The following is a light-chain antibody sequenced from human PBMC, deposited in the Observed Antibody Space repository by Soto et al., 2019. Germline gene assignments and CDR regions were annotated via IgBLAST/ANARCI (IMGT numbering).Light chain of an antibody. V-gene: IGLV2-14*01. CDR1: SSDVGGYNY. CDR2: EVS. Sequence: QSALTQPASVSGSPGQSITISCTGTSSDVGGYNYVSWYQQHPGKAPKLMIYEVSNRPSRVSNRFSGSKSGNTASLTVFGLQAEDEADYYCSSYTSSSTWVFGGGTKLTVL. J-gene: IGLJ3*02. CDR3: SSYTSSSTWV.